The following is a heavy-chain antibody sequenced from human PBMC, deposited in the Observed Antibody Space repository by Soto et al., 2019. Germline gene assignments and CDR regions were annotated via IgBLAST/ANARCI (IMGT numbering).Heavy chain of an antibody. CDR1: GGSISSGGYY. CDR2: IYYSGRT. D-gene: IGHD4-17*01. Sequence: QVQLQESGPGLVKPSQTLSLTCTVSGGSISSGGYYWSWIRQHPGKGLEWIGYIYYSGRTYYNPSLKSRVTITVDTSKNQFSLKVSSVTAADTAVYYCARDYGGNYYFCNWGQGTLVTVSS. J-gene: IGHJ4*02. V-gene: IGHV4-31*03. CDR3: ARDYGGNYYFCN.